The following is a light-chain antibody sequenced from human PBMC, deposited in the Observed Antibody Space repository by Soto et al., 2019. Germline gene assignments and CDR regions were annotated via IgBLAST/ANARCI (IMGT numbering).Light chain of an antibody. Sequence: QSAGTPPRTVCGAPGQRVTISCSGSSSNLGAGYDVQWYRQFPGTAPKLLIYANSVRPSGVPDRFSGSKSGTSASLAITGLQAEDEADYYCQSYDSSLIVSKVFGTGTKVTVL. J-gene: IGLJ1*01. CDR2: ANS. CDR3: QSYDSSLIVSKV. V-gene: IGLV1-40*02. CDR1: SSNLGAGYD.